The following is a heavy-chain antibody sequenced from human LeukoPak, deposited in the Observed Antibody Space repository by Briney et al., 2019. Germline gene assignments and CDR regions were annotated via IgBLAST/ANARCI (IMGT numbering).Heavy chain of an antibody. CDR2: ITRSSIYT. CDR1: GFSFSNFA. V-gene: IGHV3-21*01. CDR3: VRALYDGSGYYSHFDY. J-gene: IGHJ4*02. D-gene: IGHD3-22*01. Sequence: PGGSLRLSCAASGFSFSNFAMTWVRQSPGKGLEWVSSITRSSIYTYYADSVKGRFTISRDNAKKSLYLQMNSLRTEDTAVYYCVRALYDGSGYYSHFDYWGQGTLVTVSS.